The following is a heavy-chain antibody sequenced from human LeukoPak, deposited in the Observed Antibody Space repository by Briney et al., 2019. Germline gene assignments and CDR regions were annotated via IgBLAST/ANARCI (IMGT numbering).Heavy chain of an antibody. CDR1: GGSISSYY. J-gene: IGHJ3*02. D-gene: IGHD2-2*01. Sequence: PSETLSLTCTVSGGSISSYYWSWIRQPPGKGLEWIGSIYYSGSTYYNPSLKSRVTISVDTSKNQFSLKLSSVTAADTAVYYCARVYCSSTSCSQGSDAFDIWGQGTMVTVSS. CDR3: ARVYCSSTSCSQGSDAFDI. CDR2: IYYSGST. V-gene: IGHV4-39*07.